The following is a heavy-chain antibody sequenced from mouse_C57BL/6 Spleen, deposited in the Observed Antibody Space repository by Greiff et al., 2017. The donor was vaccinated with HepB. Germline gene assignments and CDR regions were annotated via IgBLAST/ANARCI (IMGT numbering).Heavy chain of an antibody. D-gene: IGHD1-1*01. V-gene: IGHV1-55*01. CDR1: GYTFTSYW. CDR2: IYPGSGST. CDR3: ARFGTTVVDAMDY. J-gene: IGHJ4*01. Sequence: QVQLKQPGAELVKPGASVKMSCKASGYTFTSYWITWVKQRPGQGLEWIGDIYPGSGSTNYNEKFKSKATLTVDTSSSTAYMQLSSLTSEDSAVYYCARFGTTVVDAMDYWGQGTSVTVSS.